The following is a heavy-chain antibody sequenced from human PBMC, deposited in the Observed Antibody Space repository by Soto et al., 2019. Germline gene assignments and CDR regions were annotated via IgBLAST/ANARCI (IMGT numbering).Heavy chain of an antibody. CDR3: AKPTIAAAGPLDY. CDR2: ISGSGGST. CDR1: GFTFSSYA. V-gene: IGHV3-23*01. J-gene: IGHJ4*02. D-gene: IGHD6-13*01. Sequence: GWSLRLSCAASGFTFSSYAMSWVRQAPGKGLEWVSAISGSGGSTYYADSVKGRFTISXXXXXXTXYXQXXXLRAXDTAVYYCAKPTIAAAGPLDYCGQGTLVTVS.